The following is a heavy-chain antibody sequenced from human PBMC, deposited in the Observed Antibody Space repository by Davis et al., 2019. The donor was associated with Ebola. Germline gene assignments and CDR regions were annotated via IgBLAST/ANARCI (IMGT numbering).Heavy chain of an antibody. V-gene: IGHV3-35*01. CDR3: AKAPYYYDSSGYLLDDAFDI. CDR1: GFTFSNSD. J-gene: IGHJ3*02. CDR2: VSWNGSRT. Sequence: PGGSLRLSCAASGFTFSNSDMNWVHQAPGKGLEWVSGVSWNGSRTHYADSVKGRFTISRDNAKNSLYLQMNSLRAEDTALYYCAKAPYYYDSSGYLLDDAFDIWGQGTMVTVSS. D-gene: IGHD3-22*01.